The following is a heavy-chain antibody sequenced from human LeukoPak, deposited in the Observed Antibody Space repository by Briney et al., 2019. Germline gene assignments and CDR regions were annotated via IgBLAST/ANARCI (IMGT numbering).Heavy chain of an antibody. V-gene: IGHV4-34*01. CDR3: ARGLDLEGLDY. CDR2: INDSGTT. CDR1: GGSFTDYN. Sequence: PSETLSLTCAVYGGSFTDYNWTWLRQPPEKGLEWIGEINDSGTTHYNPSLKSRVTISVDTAKHQFSLRMRSLTAADTAVYYCARGLDLEGLDYWGQGTLVTVSS. J-gene: IGHJ4*02. D-gene: IGHD1-1*01.